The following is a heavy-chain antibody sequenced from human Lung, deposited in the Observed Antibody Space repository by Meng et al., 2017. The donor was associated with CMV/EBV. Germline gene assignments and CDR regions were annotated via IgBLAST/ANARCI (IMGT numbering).Heavy chain of an antibody. D-gene: IGHD5-12*01. CDR1: GGSISSYY. CDR3: ARDGSLGYFDY. J-gene: IGHJ4*02. V-gene: IGHV4-59*01. Sequence: SETLSLTCTVSGGSISSYYWSWIRQPPGKGLEWIGYIYYSGSTNYNPSLKSRVTIAVDTSKNQFSLKLSSVTAADTAVYYCARDGSLGYFDYWGQGALVTAPQ. CDR2: IYYSGST.